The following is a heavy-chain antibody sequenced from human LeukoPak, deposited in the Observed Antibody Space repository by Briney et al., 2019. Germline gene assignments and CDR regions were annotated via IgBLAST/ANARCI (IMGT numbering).Heavy chain of an antibody. Sequence: PSETLSLTCTVSGGSISSYYWSWIRQPPGKGLEWIGYIYYSGSTNYNPSLKSRVTISVDTSKNQFSLKLSSVTAADTAVYYCASTGYGLGNHDAFDIWGQGTMVTVSS. CDR2: IYYSGST. CDR1: GGSISSYY. D-gene: IGHD5-18*01. V-gene: IGHV4-59*01. CDR3: ASTGYGLGNHDAFDI. J-gene: IGHJ3*02.